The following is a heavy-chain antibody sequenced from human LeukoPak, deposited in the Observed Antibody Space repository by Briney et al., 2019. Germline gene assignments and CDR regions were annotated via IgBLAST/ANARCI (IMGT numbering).Heavy chain of an antibody. D-gene: IGHD3-10*02. CDR2: ISGSGGST. CDR3: AELGITMIGGV. CDR1: GFTFSTYG. Sequence: GGSLRLSCAASGFTFSTYGMSWVRQAPGKGLEWVSAISGSGGSTYYADSVKGRFTISRGNAKNSLYLQMNSLRAEDTAVYYCAELGITMIGGVWGKGTTVTISS. V-gene: IGHV3-23*01. J-gene: IGHJ6*04.